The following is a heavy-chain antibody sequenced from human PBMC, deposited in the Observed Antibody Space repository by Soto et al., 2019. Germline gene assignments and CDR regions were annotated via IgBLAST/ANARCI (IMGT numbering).Heavy chain of an antibody. CDR1: GGSISSGDYY. V-gene: IGHV4-30-4*01. CDR2: IYYSGST. D-gene: IGHD2-8*01. CDR3: ARAVYLLEPSENYFDY. Sequence: KASETLSLTCTVSGGSISSGDYYWSWIRQPPGKGLEWIGYIYYSGSTYYNPSLKSRVTISVDTSKNQFSLKLSSVTAADTAVYYCARAVYLLEPSENYFDYWGQGTLVTVSS. J-gene: IGHJ4*02.